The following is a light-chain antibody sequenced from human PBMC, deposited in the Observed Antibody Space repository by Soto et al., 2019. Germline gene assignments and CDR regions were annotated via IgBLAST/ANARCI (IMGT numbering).Light chain of an antibody. CDR1: QGIXNY. CDR2: DQS. V-gene: IGKV3-11*01. J-gene: IGKJ5*01. CDR3: QQRSNWPPST. Sequence: IVLTQSPATLSLSPGERATLSCRASQGIXNYLGWYKGKVGQAPRILIXDQSNRATGIPARFIGSGSGKDFTLTNSSLEPEDVAVYYCQQRSNWPPSTFGQGTRLEIK.